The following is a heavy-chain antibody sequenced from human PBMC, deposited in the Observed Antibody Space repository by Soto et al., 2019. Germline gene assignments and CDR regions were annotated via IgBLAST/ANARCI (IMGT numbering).Heavy chain of an antibody. Sequence: GGSLRLSCAASGFTFSSYSMNWVRQAPGKGLEWVSSISSSSSYIYYADSVKGRFTISRDNAKNSLYLQMNSLRAEDTAVYYCARYGSSSGFGGYFDYWGQGTLVTVSS. V-gene: IGHV3-21*01. J-gene: IGHJ4*02. D-gene: IGHD6-13*01. CDR2: ISSSSSYI. CDR1: GFTFSSYS. CDR3: ARYGSSSGFGGYFDY.